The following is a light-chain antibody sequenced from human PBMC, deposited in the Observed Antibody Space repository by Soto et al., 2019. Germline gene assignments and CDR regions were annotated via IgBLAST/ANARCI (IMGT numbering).Light chain of an antibody. CDR1: QAISSNC. CDR2: SAS. V-gene: IGKV3-20*01. J-gene: IGKJ3*01. Sequence: EIVLAQSPGTLSLSPGEIATLSCSASQAISSNCLVWYQVKSGRAPRVLIHSASIRATDIPDRFSGGGSGTDFSLTISRLQREDFAVYYCQQCGSPPFTCGPGTKGDIK. CDR3: QQCGSPPFT.